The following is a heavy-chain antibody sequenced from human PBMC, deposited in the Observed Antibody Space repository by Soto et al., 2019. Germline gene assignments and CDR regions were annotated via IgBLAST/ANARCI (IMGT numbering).Heavy chain of an antibody. V-gene: IGHV2-5*02. D-gene: IGHD3-16*01. Sequence: QITLKESGPALVKPTQTLTLTCTFSGFSLSTNGVGVGWIRQPPGEALEWLALIYWDDYKHFSPSLETRLTITKDTSKTQVVLTMTNMDPVDTATSYCVHKGAGDRILDYWGQGTLVTVSS. CDR1: GFSLSTNGVG. CDR3: VHKGAGDRILDY. J-gene: IGHJ4*02. CDR2: IYWDDYK.